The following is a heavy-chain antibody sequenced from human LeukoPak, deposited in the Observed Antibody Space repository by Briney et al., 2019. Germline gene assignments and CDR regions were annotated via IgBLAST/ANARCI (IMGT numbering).Heavy chain of an antibody. CDR1: GFTFSSYA. CDR2: ISGSGGST. Sequence: GGSLRLSCAASGFTFSSYAMSWVRQAPGKGLEWVSAISGSGGSTYYADSVKGRFTISRDNSKNTLYLQMNSLRAEDTAVYYCAKDYLVYYDILTEPFDYWGQGTLVTVSS. J-gene: IGHJ4*02. D-gene: IGHD3-9*01. CDR3: AKDYLVYYDILTEPFDY. V-gene: IGHV3-23*01.